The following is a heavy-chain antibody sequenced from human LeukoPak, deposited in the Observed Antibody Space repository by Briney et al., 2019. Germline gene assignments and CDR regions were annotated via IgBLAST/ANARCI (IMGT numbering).Heavy chain of an antibody. V-gene: IGHV3-21*01. CDR1: GFNFSAYS. J-gene: IGHJ6*03. CDR2: ISSSSSYI. Sequence: GGSLRLSCAASGFNFSAYSLHWVRQAPGKGLEWVSSISSSSSYIYYADSVKGRFTVSGDNAKNSLYLQMNSLRAEDTAVYYCARDPHRGLYYYYYMDVWGKGTTVTVSS. D-gene: IGHD3-16*01. CDR3: ARDPHRGLYYYYYMDV.